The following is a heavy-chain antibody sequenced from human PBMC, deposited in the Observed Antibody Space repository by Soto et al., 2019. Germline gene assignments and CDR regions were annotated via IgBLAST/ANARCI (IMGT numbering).Heavy chain of an antibody. V-gene: IGHV6-1*01. Sequence: SQTLSLTCAISGDSVSSNSAAWNWIRQSPSRGLEWLGRTYYRSKWYNDYAVSVKSRITINPDTSKNQFSLQLNSVTPEDTAVYYCARAPEYSSSSYYYYYMDVWGKGTTVTVSS. CDR1: GDSVSSNSAA. D-gene: IGHD6-6*01. J-gene: IGHJ6*03. CDR2: TYYRSKWYN. CDR3: ARAPEYSSSSYYYYYMDV.